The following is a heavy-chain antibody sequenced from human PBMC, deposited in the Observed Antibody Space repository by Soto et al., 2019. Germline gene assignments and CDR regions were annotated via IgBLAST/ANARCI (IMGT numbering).Heavy chain of an antibody. Sequence: QVQLVQSGAEVKKPGSSVKVSCKASGGTFSSYAISWVRQAPGQGLEWMGGIIPIFGTANYAQKFQGRVTIAADESTSTAYVELSSLRYEDTAVYYCARDTQWLVGSFDYWGQGTLVTVSS. V-gene: IGHV1-69*12. CDR1: GGTFSSYA. CDR3: ARDTQWLVGSFDY. CDR2: IIPIFGTA. D-gene: IGHD6-19*01. J-gene: IGHJ4*02.